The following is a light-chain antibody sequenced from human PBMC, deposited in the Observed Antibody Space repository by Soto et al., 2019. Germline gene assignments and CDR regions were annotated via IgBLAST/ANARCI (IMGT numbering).Light chain of an antibody. CDR3: QQYHSDPIT. J-gene: IGKJ5*01. CDR2: WAS. CDR1: QSVLSNSDNKNY. Sequence: DFVMTHSPDSLAVSLGESSTINCRSSQSVLSNSDNKNYLAWFQQKPGQPPKLLFYWASTRESGVPDRFSGSGSATDFTLTISSLQAEDVAVYYCQQYHSDPITFGQGTRLENK. V-gene: IGKV4-1*01.